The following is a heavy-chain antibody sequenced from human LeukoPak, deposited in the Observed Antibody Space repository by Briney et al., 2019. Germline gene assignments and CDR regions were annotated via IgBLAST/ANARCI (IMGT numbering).Heavy chain of an antibody. V-gene: IGHV3-49*04. D-gene: IGHD2-2*01. CDR3: TRSRGRVQLLRYFDY. CDR1: GFTFGDYA. CDR2: IRSKAYGGTT. Sequence: PGWSLRLSCTASGFTFGDYAMSWVRQAPGKGLEWVGFIRSKAYGGTTEYAASVKGRFTISRDDSKSIAYLQMNSLKTEDTAVYYCTRSRGRVQLLRYFDYWGQGTLVTVSS. J-gene: IGHJ4*02.